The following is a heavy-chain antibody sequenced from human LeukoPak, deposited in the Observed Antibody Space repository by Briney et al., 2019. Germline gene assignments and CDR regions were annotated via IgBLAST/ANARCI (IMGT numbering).Heavy chain of an antibody. CDR2: ISGSGGST. CDR1: GFTFSSYA. J-gene: IGHJ4*02. Sequence: GGSLRLSCAASGFTFSSYAMSWVRQAPGKGLEWVSAISGSGGSTYYADSVKGRFTISRDNSKNTLYLQMNILRAEDTAVYYCAKYPTPEHQLPIFWWAYFDYWGQGTLVTVSS. CDR3: AKYPTPEHQLPIFWWAYFDY. D-gene: IGHD3-9*01. V-gene: IGHV3-23*01.